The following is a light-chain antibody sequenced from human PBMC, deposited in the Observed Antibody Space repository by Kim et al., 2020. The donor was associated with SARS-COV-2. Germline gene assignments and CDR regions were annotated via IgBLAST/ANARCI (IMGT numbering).Light chain of an antibody. Sequence: GQSITISCTGTSSDIGNYDYVSWYRQHPGKAPQLMMYDVDKRPSEISTRFSGSKSGNTASLTISGLQGEDEADYYCSSYASSSTVIFGGGTQLTVL. CDR2: DVD. CDR3: SSYASSSTVI. V-gene: IGLV2-14*03. CDR1: SSDIGNYDY. J-gene: IGLJ2*01.